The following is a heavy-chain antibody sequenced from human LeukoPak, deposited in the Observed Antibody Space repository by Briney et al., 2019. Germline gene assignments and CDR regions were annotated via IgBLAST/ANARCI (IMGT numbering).Heavy chain of an antibody. CDR3: AREPAAALFLPGSYFDY. J-gene: IGHJ4*02. Sequence: SETLSLTCTVSGGPIITTNYFWGWLRQPPGKGLEWIETVFYSGSTYYNPSLKSRVTISVDPPKNQFSLSLSSVTAADTAVYYCAREPAAALFLPGSYFDYWGQGTLVPVSS. CDR1: GGPIITTNYF. D-gene: IGHD6-13*01. V-gene: IGHV4-39*07. CDR2: VFYSGST.